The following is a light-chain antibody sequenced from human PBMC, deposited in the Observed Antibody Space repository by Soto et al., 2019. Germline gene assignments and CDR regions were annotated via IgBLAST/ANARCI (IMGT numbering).Light chain of an antibody. CDR3: QQYTTSPFP. CDR1: QSVGSNY. Sequence: EIVWTQSPGTLSLSPGERATLYCRASQSVGSNYLAWYQQKPGQAPRVLIYGASSRATGIPDRFSGSGSGADFTLTISRLEPEDFAVYYCQQYTTSPFPFGPGTKVD. CDR2: GAS. J-gene: IGKJ3*01. V-gene: IGKV3-20*01.